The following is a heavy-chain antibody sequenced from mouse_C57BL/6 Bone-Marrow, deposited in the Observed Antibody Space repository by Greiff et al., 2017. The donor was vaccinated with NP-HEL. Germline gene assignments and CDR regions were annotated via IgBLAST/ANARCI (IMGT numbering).Heavy chain of an antibody. V-gene: IGHV1-69*01. J-gene: IGHJ2*01. CDR1: GYTFTSYW. D-gene: IGHD2-10*02. Sequence: VQLQQPGAELVMPGASVKLSCKASGYTFTSYWMHWVKQRPGQGLEWIGEIDPSDSYPNYNQKFKGKSTLTVDKSSSTAYMQLSSLTSEDSAVYYCAREGYDFDYWGQGTTLTVSS. CDR2: IDPSDSYP. CDR3: AREGYDFDY.